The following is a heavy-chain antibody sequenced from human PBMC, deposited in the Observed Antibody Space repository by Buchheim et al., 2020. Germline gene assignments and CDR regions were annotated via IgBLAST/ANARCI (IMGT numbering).Heavy chain of an antibody. CDR1: GFTVSSNY. J-gene: IGHJ6*02. V-gene: IGHV3-66*01. Sequence: EVQLVESGGGLVQPGGSLRLSCAASGFTVSSNYMSWVRQAPGKGLEWVSVIYSGGSTYYADSVKGRFTISRDNSKNTLYPQMNSLRAEDTAVYYCARVLRGSYRANYYYYGMDVWGQGTT. D-gene: IGHD1-26*01. CDR2: IYSGGST. CDR3: ARVLRGSYRANYYYYGMDV.